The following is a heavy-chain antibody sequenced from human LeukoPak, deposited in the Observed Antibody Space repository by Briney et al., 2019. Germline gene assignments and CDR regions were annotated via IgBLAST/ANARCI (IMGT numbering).Heavy chain of an antibody. Sequence: GGSLRLSCGASGFTLSSNWMTWVRQAPGRGLEWVASINQDGSVKYYVDSVKGRFTISRDNAKNSLYLQMNSLRAEDTAVYYCARDAENFSWFGTIWFDPWGHGTLVTVSS. CDR1: GFTLSSNW. D-gene: IGHD3-10*01. V-gene: IGHV3-7*01. J-gene: IGHJ5*02. CDR2: INQDGSVK. CDR3: ARDAENFSWFGTIWFDP.